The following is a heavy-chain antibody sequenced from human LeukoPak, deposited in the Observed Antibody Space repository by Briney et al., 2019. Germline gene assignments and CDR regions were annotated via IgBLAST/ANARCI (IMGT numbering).Heavy chain of an antibody. CDR2: ISGSGGST. CDR3: ARDTDTVTTILDY. J-gene: IGHJ4*02. Sequence: GGSLRLSCAASGFTFSSYAMSWVRQAPGKGLEWVSGISGSGGSTYYADSVKGRFTISRDNAKNTLYLQMNSLRAEDTAVYYCARDTDTVTTILDYWGQGTLVTVSS. CDR1: GFTFSSYA. D-gene: IGHD4-17*01. V-gene: IGHV3-23*01.